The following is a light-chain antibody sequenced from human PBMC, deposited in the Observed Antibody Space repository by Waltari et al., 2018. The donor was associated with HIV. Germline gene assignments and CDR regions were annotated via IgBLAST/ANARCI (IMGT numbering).Light chain of an antibody. CDR2: LNNDGSH. Sequence: QPVLTQWPSAAASLGASVKLTRTPSSGHRDYAIAWHKQYPEKGPRYWMRLNNDGSHYKGDGIPDRFSGSSSGAERYLIISSLQSGDEADYYCQTWDTGVIIFGGGTKLTVL. V-gene: IGLV4-69*01. CDR1: SGHRDYA. CDR3: QTWDTGVII. J-gene: IGLJ2*01.